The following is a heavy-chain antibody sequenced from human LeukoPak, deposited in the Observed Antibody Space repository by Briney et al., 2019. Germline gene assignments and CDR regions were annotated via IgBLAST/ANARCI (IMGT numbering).Heavy chain of an antibody. CDR3: ARGLSYTVRGANPRYYYYYYMDV. CDR2: MNPNSGNT. Sequence: ASVKVSCKASGYTFTSYDINWVRQATGQGLEWMGWMNPNSGNTGYAQKFQGRVTMTRNTSISTAYMELSSLRSEDTAVYYCARGLSYTVRGANPRYYYYYYMDVWGKGTTVTISS. D-gene: IGHD3-10*01. V-gene: IGHV1-8*01. J-gene: IGHJ6*03. CDR1: GYTFTSYD.